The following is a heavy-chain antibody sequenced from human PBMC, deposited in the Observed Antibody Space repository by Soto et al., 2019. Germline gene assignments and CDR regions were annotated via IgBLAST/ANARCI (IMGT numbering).Heavy chain of an antibody. V-gene: IGHV3-23*01. D-gene: IGHD3-22*01. J-gene: IGHJ4*02. CDR1: GFTFSSYA. CDR3: AKERGIHYYDISGYYPFDY. Sequence: GGSLRLYCAASGFTFSSYAMSWVRQAPGKGLEWVSAISGSGGSTYYADSVKGRFTISRDNSKNTLYLQMISLRAEDTAVYYCAKERGIHYYDISGYYPFDYWGQGTLVTVSS. CDR2: ISGSGGST.